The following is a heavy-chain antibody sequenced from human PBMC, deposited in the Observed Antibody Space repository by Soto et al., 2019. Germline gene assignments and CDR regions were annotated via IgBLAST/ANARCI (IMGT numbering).Heavy chain of an antibody. D-gene: IGHD1-26*01. CDR2: IYSSGST. Sequence: QVQLEESGPGLVKPSQTLSLTCTVSGGSISSGGYYGSWIRQHPGKGLEWIGYIYSSGSTYYNPYLKSRVTISVDTSKNQFSLKLSSVTAADTAVYYCARGPPGASGAYYYYGMDVLGQGTTVTVSS. CDR3: ARGPPGASGAYYYYGMDV. CDR1: GGSISSGGYY. V-gene: IGHV4-31*03. J-gene: IGHJ6*02.